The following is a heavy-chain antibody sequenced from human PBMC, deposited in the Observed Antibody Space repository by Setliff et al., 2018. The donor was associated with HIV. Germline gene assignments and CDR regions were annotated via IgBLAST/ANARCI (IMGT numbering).Heavy chain of an antibody. J-gene: IGHJ3*02. CDR3: ARHPYVKDAFDI. D-gene: IGHD2-21*01. CDR1: GGSISNYY. CDR2: IYYSGST. V-gene: IGHV4-59*08. Sequence: TLSLTCTVSGGSISNYYWSWIRQPPGKGLQWIGYIYYSGSTNYNPSLKSRVTISVDTSKKQFSLKLISVTDADTAIYYCARHPYVKDAFDIWGQGTMVTVSS.